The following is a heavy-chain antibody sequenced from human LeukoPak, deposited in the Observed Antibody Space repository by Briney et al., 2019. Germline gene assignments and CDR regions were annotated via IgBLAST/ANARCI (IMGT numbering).Heavy chain of an antibody. CDR2: IYYTGSI. J-gene: IGHJ4*02. V-gene: IGHV4-59*01. Sequence: SETLSLTCTVSGGSISGYYWIWIRQPPGEALEYIGCIYYTGSINYNPSLNSRVTISVDTSKNQFALKLSSVTAADTAVYYCARVVGGVGLDYWGQGTLVTVSS. D-gene: IGHD3-16*01. CDR1: GGSISGYY. CDR3: ARVVGGVGLDY.